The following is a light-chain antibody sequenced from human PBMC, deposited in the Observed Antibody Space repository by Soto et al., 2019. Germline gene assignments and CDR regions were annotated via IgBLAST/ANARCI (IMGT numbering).Light chain of an antibody. CDR2: AVN. CDR1: SSDICGYNY. J-gene: IGLJ3*02. Sequence: QSALTQPPSASGSPGQSVTISCTGASSDICGYNYVSWYQHHPGKAPKLMIYAVNKRPSGVPDRFSGSKSGNTASLTVSGLQSEDEGDYYCTSYTGSNNLLFGGGTKLTVL. V-gene: IGLV2-8*01. CDR3: TSYTGSNNLL.